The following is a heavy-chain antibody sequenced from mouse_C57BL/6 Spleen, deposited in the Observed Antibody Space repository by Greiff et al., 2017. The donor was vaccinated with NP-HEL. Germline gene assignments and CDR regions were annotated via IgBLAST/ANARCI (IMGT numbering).Heavy chain of an antibody. CDR1: GFTFSSYA. J-gene: IGHJ3*01. Sequence: VQLKESGGGLVKPGGSLKLSCAASGFTFSSYAMSWVRQTPEKRLEWVATISDGGSYTYYPDNVKGRFTISRDNAKNNLYLQMSHLKSEDTAMYYCARDPSFAYWGQGTLVTVSA. CDR3: ARDPSFAY. CDR2: ISDGGSYT. V-gene: IGHV5-4*01.